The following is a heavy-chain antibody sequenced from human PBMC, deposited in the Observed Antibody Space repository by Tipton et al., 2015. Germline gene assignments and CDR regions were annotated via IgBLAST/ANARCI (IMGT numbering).Heavy chain of an antibody. D-gene: IGHD3-16*02. Sequence: SLRLSCAASGFTFTNAWMNWVRQAPGKGLEWVGRLKSKTDGGATDYAAPVKGRFTISRDDSKNTLYLQMNSLKTEDTAVYYCTTGPSYDYVRGSYRYTGRLFDYWGQGTLVTVSS. V-gene: IGHV3-15*07. CDR2: LKSKTDGGAT. J-gene: IGHJ4*02. CDR3: TTGPSYDYVRGSYRYTGRLFDY. CDR1: GFTFTNAW.